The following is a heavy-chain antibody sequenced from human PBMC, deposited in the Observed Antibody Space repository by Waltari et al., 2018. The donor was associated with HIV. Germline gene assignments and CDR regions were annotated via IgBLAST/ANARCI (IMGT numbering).Heavy chain of an antibody. CDR1: GFTVRRNY. D-gene: IGHD1-1*01. CDR2: IYSGGST. Sequence: EVQLVESGGGLIQPGGYLRLSCAAYGFTVRRNYMTWVRQAPGKGLEWVSVIYSGGSTYYADSVKGRFTISRDNSKNTLYLQMNSLRAEDTAVYYCARGGWTYNPDYWGQGTLVTVSS. J-gene: IGHJ4*02. CDR3: ARGGWTYNPDY. V-gene: IGHV3-53*01.